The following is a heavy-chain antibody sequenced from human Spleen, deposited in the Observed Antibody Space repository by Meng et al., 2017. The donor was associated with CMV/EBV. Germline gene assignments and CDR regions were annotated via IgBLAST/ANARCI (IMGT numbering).Heavy chain of an antibody. D-gene: IGHD2-21*02. CDR1: GGSIKNYC. J-gene: IGHJ5*02. Sequence: TCSVSGGSIKNYCWSWIRQPPEKGLEWIGYIYYSGSTKYNPSLKSRVTMSVDTSKNQFSLKLSAVTAADTAVYYCARDWRLARSRFDPWGPGTLVTVSS. V-gene: IGHV4-59*01. CDR2: IYYSGST. CDR3: ARDWRLARSRFDP.